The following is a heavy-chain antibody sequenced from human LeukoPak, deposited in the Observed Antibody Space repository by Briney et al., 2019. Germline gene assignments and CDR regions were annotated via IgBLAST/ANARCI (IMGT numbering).Heavy chain of an antibody. V-gene: IGHV3-30*03. Sequence: GGSLRLSCAASGFTFSTYGMHWVRQAPGKGLEWVAVISYDGSNKYYADSVKGRFTISRDNSKNTLYVQMNSLRAEDTAVYYCAISSGWLYYWGQGTLVTVSS. CDR1: GFTFSTYG. D-gene: IGHD6-19*01. CDR3: AISSGWLYY. J-gene: IGHJ4*02. CDR2: ISYDGSNK.